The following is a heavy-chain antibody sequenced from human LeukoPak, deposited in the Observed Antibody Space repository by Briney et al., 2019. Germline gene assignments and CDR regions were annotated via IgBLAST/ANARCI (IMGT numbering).Heavy chain of an antibody. J-gene: IGHJ4*02. Sequence: SETLSLTCAVYGGSFSGYYWSWIRQPPGKGLEWIGEINHSGSTNYNPSLKSRVTISVDTSKNQFSLKLSSVTAADTAVYYCARDSDSSSFSPVYWGQGTLVTVSS. D-gene: IGHD6-6*01. CDR2: INHSGST. V-gene: IGHV4-34*01. CDR3: ARDSDSSSFSPVY. CDR1: GGSFSGYY.